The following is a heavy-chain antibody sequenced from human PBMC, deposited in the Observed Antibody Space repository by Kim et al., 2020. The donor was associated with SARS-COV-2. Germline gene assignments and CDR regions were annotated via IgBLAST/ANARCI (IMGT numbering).Heavy chain of an antibody. J-gene: IGHJ4*02. V-gene: IGHV4-39*01. CDR1: GGSISSSSYY. Sequence: SETLSLTCTVSGGSISSSSYYWGWIRQPPGKGLEWIGSIYYSGSTYYNPSLKSRVTISVDTSKNQFSLKLSSVTAADTAVYYCAKIASSGWYAHYFDYWGQGTLVTVSS. D-gene: IGHD6-19*01. CDR2: IYYSGST. CDR3: AKIASSGWYAHYFDY.